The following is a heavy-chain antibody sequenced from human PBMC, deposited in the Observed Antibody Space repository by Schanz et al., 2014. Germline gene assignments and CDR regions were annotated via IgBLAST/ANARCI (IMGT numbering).Heavy chain of an antibody. CDR3: AKDVRPVANTVHFYYMDV. J-gene: IGHJ6*02. D-gene: IGHD6-19*01. V-gene: IGHV3-11*01. Sequence: VQLLESGGGLVQPGGSLRLSCVASGFNVSKSYVSWVRQAPGKGLEWLSHISGSGGDSVDYADSVKGRFTISRDNANNSLFLRMNSLRAEDTAVYYCAKDVRPVANTVHFYYMDVWGQGTTVTVSS. CDR1: GFNVSKSY. CDR2: ISGSGGDSV.